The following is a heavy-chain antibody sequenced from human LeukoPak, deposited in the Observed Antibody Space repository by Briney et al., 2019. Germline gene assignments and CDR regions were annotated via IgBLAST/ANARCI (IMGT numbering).Heavy chain of an antibody. J-gene: IGHJ4*02. Sequence: GESLKISCKGSGYSFTSYWIGWVRQMPGKGLEWMGIIYPGDSDTRYSPSSQGQVTISADKSISTAYLQWSSLKASDTAMYYCARQRDILTGYWYYFDYWGQGTLVTVSS. D-gene: IGHD3-9*01. CDR2: IYPGDSDT. CDR1: GYSFTSYW. V-gene: IGHV5-51*01. CDR3: ARQRDILTGYWYYFDY.